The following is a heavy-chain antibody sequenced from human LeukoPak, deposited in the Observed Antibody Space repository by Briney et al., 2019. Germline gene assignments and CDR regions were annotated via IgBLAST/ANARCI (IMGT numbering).Heavy chain of an antibody. CDR1: GDSVSSNSAA. J-gene: IGHJ4*02. CDR2: TYYRSKWYN. V-gene: IGHV6-1*01. Sequence: SQTLSLTCAISGDSVSSNSAAWNWIGQSPSRGLEWLGRTYYRSKWYNDYAVSVKSRITINPDTSKNQFSLQLNSVTPEDTAVYYCAREHNIGYSRSWSGLYNYWGQGTLVTVSS. CDR3: AREHNIGYSRSWSGLYNY. D-gene: IGHD6-13*01.